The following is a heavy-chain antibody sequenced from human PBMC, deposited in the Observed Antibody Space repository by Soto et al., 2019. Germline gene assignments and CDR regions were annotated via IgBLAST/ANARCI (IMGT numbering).Heavy chain of an antibody. V-gene: IGHV4-30-4*01. CDR1: GGSISSGDYY. J-gene: IGHJ3*02. CDR3: ARVYGGNTPWEAFDI. Sequence: QVQLQESGPGLVKPSQTLSLTCTVSGGSISSGDYYWSWIRQPPGKGLEWIGYIYYSGSTYYNPSLNSRVTVSVDPSKNQSPLKLSSVTAADTAVYYCARVYGGNTPWEAFDIWGQGTMVTVSS. CDR2: IYYSGST. D-gene: IGHD4-17*01.